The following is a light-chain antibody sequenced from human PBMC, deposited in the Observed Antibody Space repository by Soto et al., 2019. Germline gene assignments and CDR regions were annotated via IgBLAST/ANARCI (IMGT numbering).Light chain of an antibody. CDR3: SSYGGSNNYV. Sequence: QSVLTQPPSASGSPGQSVTISCTGTSSDVGSYNYVSWYQHHPGRAPKLMIYEVSQRPSGVPDRFSGSKSGNTASLTVSGLQTEDEADYYCSSYGGSNNYVFGNGTKVTV. J-gene: IGLJ1*01. CDR1: SSDVGSYNY. V-gene: IGLV2-8*01. CDR2: EVS.